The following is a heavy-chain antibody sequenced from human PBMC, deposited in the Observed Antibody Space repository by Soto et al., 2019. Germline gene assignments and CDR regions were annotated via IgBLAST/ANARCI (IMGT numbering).Heavy chain of an antibody. V-gene: IGHV1-69*12. J-gene: IGHJ6*02. CDR3: ASSVAKYYYYGMDV. D-gene: IGHD5-12*01. Sequence: QVQLVQSGAEVKKPGSSVKVSCKASGGTFSSYAISWVRQAPGQGLGWMGGIIPIFGTANYAQKFQGRVTNTADESTSAAYMELSSMRSEDTAVYYCASSVAKYYYYGMDVWGQGTTVTVSS. CDR2: IIPIFGTA. CDR1: GGTFSSYA.